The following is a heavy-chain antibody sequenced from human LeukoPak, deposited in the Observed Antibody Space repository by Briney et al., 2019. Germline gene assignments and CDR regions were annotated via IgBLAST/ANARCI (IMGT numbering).Heavy chain of an antibody. J-gene: IGHJ4*02. CDR1: GYSISSGYY. D-gene: IGHD5-18*01. CDR2: IYHSGTTYSGST. CDR3: ARAGGYGLIDY. V-gene: IGHV4-38-2*02. Sequence: SETLSLTCTVSGYSISSGYYWGWIRQPPGKGLEWIGSIYHSGTTYSGSTYYNPSLKSRVTISLDTSKNQFSLKVGSMTAADTAVYYCARAGGYGLIDYWGQGTMVTVSS.